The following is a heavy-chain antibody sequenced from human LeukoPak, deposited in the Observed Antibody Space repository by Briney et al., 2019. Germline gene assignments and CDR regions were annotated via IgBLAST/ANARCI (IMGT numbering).Heavy chain of an antibody. CDR2: INDSGRT. Sequence: SETLSPTCAVYGESFSGYYWAWIRQPPGKGLEWIGEINDSGRTSCNPSLKSRVTISVDTSKNQFSLKLRSVAAADTAVYYCASYYHDSSGYYQYYFDSWGQGTLVTVSS. D-gene: IGHD3-22*01. V-gene: IGHV4-34*01. J-gene: IGHJ4*02. CDR1: GESFSGYY. CDR3: ASYYHDSSGYYQYYFDS.